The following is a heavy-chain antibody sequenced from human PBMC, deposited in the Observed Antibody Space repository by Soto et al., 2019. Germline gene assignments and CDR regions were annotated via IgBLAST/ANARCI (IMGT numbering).Heavy chain of an antibody. V-gene: IGHV3-64*01. CDR3: ARAPGYSGYDALDY. D-gene: IGHD5-12*01. CDR1: GYTFSTYA. CDR2: ININGGST. J-gene: IGHJ4*02. Sequence: EVQLVESGGGLVQPGGSLRLSCAASGYTFSTYAMHWVRQAPGKGLEYVSVININGGSTFYANSVKGRFTISRDNSKNTLYLQMGSLRVEDTGVYYCARAPGYSGYDALDYWGQGTLVTVSS.